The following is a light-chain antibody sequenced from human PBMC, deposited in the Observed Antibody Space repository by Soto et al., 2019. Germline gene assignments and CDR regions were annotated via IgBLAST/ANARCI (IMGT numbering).Light chain of an antibody. CDR2: DAS. CDR3: QQRSKMPLT. CDR1: QSVRNY. V-gene: IGKV3-11*01. Sequence: EIVLTQSPATLSLSPGETATLSCRVSQSVRNYLAWYQQKPGQAPRLLIYDASNRATGIPARFSGTGSETDFTLTISSLEPEDFAIYYCQQRSKMPLTFGHGTKVDLK. J-gene: IGKJ1*01.